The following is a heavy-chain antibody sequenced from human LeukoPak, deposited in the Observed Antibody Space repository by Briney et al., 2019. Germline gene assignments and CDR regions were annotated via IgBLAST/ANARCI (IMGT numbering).Heavy chain of an antibody. Sequence: SETLSLTCTVSGGSISSSSYYWGWIRQPPGKGLEWIGSIYYSGSTYYNPSLKSRVTISVDTSKNQFSLKLSSVTASDTAVYYCARGLSKFNSGNLFDYWGRGTLVTVSS. CDR2: IYYSGST. J-gene: IGHJ4*02. CDR1: GGSISSSSYY. V-gene: IGHV4-39*01. CDR3: ARGLSKFNSGNLFDY. D-gene: IGHD1-26*01.